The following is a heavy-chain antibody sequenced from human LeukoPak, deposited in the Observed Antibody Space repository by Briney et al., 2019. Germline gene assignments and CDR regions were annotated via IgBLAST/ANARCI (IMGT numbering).Heavy chain of an antibody. CDR1: GFTVSSNY. J-gene: IGHJ4*02. D-gene: IGHD6-13*01. V-gene: IGHV3-53*01. CDR3: ARDPNSSSWYCAG. Sequence: GGSLRLSCAASGFTVSSNYMSWVRQAPGKGLEWVSVIYSGGSTYYADSVKGRFTISRDNSKNTLYLQMNSLRAEDTAVYYCARDPNSSSWYCAGWGQGTLVTVSS. CDR2: IYSGGST.